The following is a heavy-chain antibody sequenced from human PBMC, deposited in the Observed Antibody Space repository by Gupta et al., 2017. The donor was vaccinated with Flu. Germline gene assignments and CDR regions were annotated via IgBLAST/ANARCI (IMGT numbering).Heavy chain of an antibody. V-gene: IGHV3-23*01. Sequence: EVQLLESGGGLVQPGGSLRLSCAASGFPFSSYAMSWVRQAPGKGLEWVSAISGSGGSTYYADSVKGRFTISRDNSKNTLYLQMNSLRAEDTAVYYCAKLNVVVVAAHDAFDIWGQGTMVTVSS. CDR1: GFPFSSYA. CDR3: AKLNVVVVAAHDAFDI. CDR2: ISGSGGST. D-gene: IGHD2-15*01. J-gene: IGHJ3*02.